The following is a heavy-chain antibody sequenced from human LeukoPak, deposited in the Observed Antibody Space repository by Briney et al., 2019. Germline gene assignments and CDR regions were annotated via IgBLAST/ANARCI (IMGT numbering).Heavy chain of an antibody. CDR1: GFTFRNYA. CDR2: ISGISTT. V-gene: IGHV3-23*01. J-gene: IGHJ3*02. Sequence: LAGGSLRLSCAASGFTFRNYAISWVRQAPGKGLEWVSVISGISTTDYADSVKGRFTISRDSSKNTLYLQMNSLRAEDTAVYYCAKGPRGSYPHDAFDTWGQGTMVTVSS. CDR3: AKGPRGSYPHDAFDT. D-gene: IGHD1-26*01.